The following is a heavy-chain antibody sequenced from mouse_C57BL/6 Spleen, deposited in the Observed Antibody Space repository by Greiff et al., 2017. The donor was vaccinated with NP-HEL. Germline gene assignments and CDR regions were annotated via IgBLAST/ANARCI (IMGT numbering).Heavy chain of an antibody. D-gene: IGHD1-1*01. CDR1: GYTFTSYW. J-gene: IGHJ4*01. CDR3: ARKIYYYGSSYVRGAMDY. V-gene: IGHV1-50*01. CDR2: IDPSDSYT. Sequence: VQLQQPGAELVKPGASVKLSCKASGYTFTSYWMQWVKQRPGQGLEWIGEIDPSDSYTNYNQKFKGKATLTVDTSSSTAYMQLSSLTSEDSAVYYCARKIYYYGSSYVRGAMDYWGQGTSVTVSS.